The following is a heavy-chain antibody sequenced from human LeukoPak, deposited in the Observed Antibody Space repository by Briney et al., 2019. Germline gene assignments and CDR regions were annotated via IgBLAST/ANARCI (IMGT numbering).Heavy chain of an antibody. Sequence: GGSLRLSCAASGFTFSSYAMHWVRQAPGKGLEWVAVIRYDGSNKYYADSVKGRFTISRDNSKNTLYLQMNSLRAEDTAVYYCARSNVLRFLEWLFSGPIGGWFDPWGQGTLVTVSS. J-gene: IGHJ5*02. CDR1: GFTFSSYA. D-gene: IGHD3-3*01. V-gene: IGHV3-30*04. CDR3: ARSNVLRFLEWLFSGPIGGWFDP. CDR2: IRYDGSNK.